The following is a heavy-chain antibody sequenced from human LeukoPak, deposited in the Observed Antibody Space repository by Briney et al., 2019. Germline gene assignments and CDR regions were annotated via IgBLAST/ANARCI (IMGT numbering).Heavy chain of an antibody. D-gene: IGHD6-13*01. J-gene: IGHJ6*03. CDR2: IYYSGST. V-gene: IGHV4-30-4*08. CDR3: ARRRIAAAALGTMDV. Sequence: SQTLSLTCTVSGGSISSGDYYWSWIRQPPGKGLEWIGYIYYSGSTYYNPSLKSRVTISVDTSKNQFSLKLSSVTAADTAVYYCARRRIAAAALGTMDVWGKGTTVTVSS. CDR1: GGSISSGDYY.